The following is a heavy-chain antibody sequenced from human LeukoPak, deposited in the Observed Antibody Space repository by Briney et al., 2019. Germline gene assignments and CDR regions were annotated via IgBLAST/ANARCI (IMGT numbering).Heavy chain of an antibody. Sequence: SETLSLTCTVSGGSISSYYWSWIRQPPGKGLEGIGYIYYSGSTDYNPSLKSRVTISVDTSKNQFSLKLSSVTAADTAVYYCARDSVRSGSGRGYFDYWGQGTLVTVSS. CDR1: GGSISSYY. CDR3: ARDSVRSGSGRGYFDY. D-gene: IGHD6-19*01. J-gene: IGHJ4*02. V-gene: IGHV4-59*01. CDR2: IYYSGST.